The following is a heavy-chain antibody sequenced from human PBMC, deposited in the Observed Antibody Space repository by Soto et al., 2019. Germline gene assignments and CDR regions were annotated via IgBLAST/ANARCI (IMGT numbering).Heavy chain of an antibody. V-gene: IGHV3-23*01. CDR3: AKSANRYSYGRYYFDY. J-gene: IGHJ4*02. CDR1: GFTFSSYA. D-gene: IGHD5-18*01. Sequence: GGSLRLSCAASGFTFSSYAMSWVRQAPGKGLEWVSAISGSGGSTYYADSVKGRFTISRDNSKNTLYLQMNSLRAEDTAVYYCAKSANRYSYGRYYFDYWGQGTLVTVSS. CDR2: ISGSGGST.